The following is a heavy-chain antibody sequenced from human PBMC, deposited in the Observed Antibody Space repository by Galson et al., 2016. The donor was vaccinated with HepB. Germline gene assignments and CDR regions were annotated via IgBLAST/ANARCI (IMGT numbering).Heavy chain of an antibody. V-gene: IGHV3-30*19. CDR1: GFTFSRYG. Sequence: SLRLSCAASGFTFSRYGMHWVRQAPGKGLEWVAVISYDGGDKHYADSVKGRFTVSRDNSKNTLFLQMNSLRVEDTAVYYCAKGGYGSGTYYNAIQHWGQGTVVTVSS. J-gene: IGHJ1*01. CDR2: ISYDGGDK. CDR3: AKGGYGSGTYYNAIQH. D-gene: IGHD3-10*01.